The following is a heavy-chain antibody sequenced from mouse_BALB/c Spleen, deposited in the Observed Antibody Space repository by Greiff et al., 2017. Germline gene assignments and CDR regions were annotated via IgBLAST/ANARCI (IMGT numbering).Heavy chain of an antibody. CDR1: GFTFSSFG. CDR3: ARVYYDYDEAWFAY. D-gene: IGHD2-4*01. Sequence: EVQLVESGGGLVQPGGSRKLSCAASGFTFSSFGMHWVRQAPEKGLEWVAYISSGSSTIYYADTVKGRFTISRDNPKNTLFLQMTSLRSEDTAMYYCARVYYDYDEAWFAYWGQGTLVTVSA. J-gene: IGHJ3*01. V-gene: IGHV5-17*02. CDR2: ISSGSSTI.